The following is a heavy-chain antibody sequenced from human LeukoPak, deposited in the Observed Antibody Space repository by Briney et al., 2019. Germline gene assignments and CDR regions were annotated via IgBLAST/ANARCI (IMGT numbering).Heavy chain of an antibody. CDR2: IYYSGST. V-gene: IGHV4-39*01. Sequence: SETLSLTCTVSGGSISSSSYYWGWIRQPPGKGLEWIGSIYYSGSTYYNPSLKSRVTISVDTSRNQFSLKLSSVTAADTAVYYCARRFRGPDYWGQGTLVTVSS. CDR1: GGSISSSSYY. CDR3: ARRFRGPDY. D-gene: IGHD3-10*01. J-gene: IGHJ4*02.